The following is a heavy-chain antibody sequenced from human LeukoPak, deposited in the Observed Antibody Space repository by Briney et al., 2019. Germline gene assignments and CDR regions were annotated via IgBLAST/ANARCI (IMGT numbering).Heavy chain of an antibody. D-gene: IGHD3-10*01. CDR3: ARDLAGHYYGSGSSFDY. J-gene: IGHJ4*02. Sequence: GGSLRLSCAASGFTFSSYWMSWVRQAPGKGLEWVANIREDGNEKYYANSVKGQFTISRDNAKNSLFLQMASLRAEDTAVYYCARDLAGHYYGSGSSFDYWGQGTLVTVSS. CDR1: GFTFSSYW. CDR2: IREDGNEK. V-gene: IGHV3-7*01.